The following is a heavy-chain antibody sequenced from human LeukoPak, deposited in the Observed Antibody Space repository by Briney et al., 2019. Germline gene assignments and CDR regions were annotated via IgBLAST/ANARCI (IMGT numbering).Heavy chain of an antibody. D-gene: IGHD6-19*01. CDR2: IKKDGS. V-gene: IGHV3-7*03. CDR3: ARASSFDY. CDR1: GFTFSSYS. Sequence: GGSLRLSCAASGFTFSSYSMNWVRQAPGEGLEWVANIKKDGSADSVKGRFTISRDNAHNLLYLQMNSLRVGDTAVYFCARASSFDYWGQGTLATVS. J-gene: IGHJ4*02.